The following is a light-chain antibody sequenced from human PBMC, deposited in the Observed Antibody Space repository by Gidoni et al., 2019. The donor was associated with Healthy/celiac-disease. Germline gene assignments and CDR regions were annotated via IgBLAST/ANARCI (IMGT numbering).Light chain of an antibody. V-gene: IGKV1-39*01. CDR3: QQSYSTLRT. CDR1: QSISSY. Sequence: DIQMTQSPSSLSASVGDRVTITCRASQSISSYLNWYQQKPGQPPKLLIYAASSLQCGVPSRFSGSGSGTDFTLTISSLQPEDFATYYCQQSYSTLRTFGQGTKVEIK. J-gene: IGKJ1*01. CDR2: AAS.